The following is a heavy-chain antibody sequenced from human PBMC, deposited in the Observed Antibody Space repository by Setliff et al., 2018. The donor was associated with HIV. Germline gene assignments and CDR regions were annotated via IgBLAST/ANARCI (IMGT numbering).Heavy chain of an antibody. Sequence: PGGSLRLSCAASGFIFSRHSMTWVRKAPGKGLEWVSSISNSGSFIYYADSVKGRFTISRDNAKNSLSLQMSSLRAEDTAVYYCAIHFDTSGHYSPIDSWGQGTLVTVSS. V-gene: IGHV3-21*01. D-gene: IGHD3-22*01. CDR3: AIHFDTSGHYSPIDS. CDR2: ISNSGSFI. CDR1: GFIFSRHS. J-gene: IGHJ4*02.